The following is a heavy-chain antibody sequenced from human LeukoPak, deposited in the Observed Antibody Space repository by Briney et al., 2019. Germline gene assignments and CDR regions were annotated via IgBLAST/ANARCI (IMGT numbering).Heavy chain of an antibody. CDR1: GFSLSTSGVG. Sequence: GSGPTLVNPTQTLTLTCTFSGFSLSTSGVGVGWIRQPPGKALEWLALIYWNDDKRYSPSLKSRLTITKDTSKNQVVLTMTNMDPVDTATYYCAHYPSTYYYDSSGPTENWGQGTLVTVSS. V-gene: IGHV2-5*01. CDR2: IYWNDDK. D-gene: IGHD3-22*01. CDR3: AHYPSTYYYDSSGPTEN. J-gene: IGHJ4*02.